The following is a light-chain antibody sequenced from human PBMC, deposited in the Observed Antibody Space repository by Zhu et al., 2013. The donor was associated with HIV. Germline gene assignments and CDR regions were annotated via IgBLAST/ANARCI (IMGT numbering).Light chain of an antibody. CDR3: QQRTNWPPTWT. CDR1: QSVRSTS. J-gene: IGKJ1*01. CDR2: DAS. V-gene: IGKV3-11*01. Sequence: EIVLTQSPGTLSLSPGERATLSCRASQSVRSTSLAWYQHKPGQAPRLLIYDASNRATGIPARFSGSGSGTDFSLTISSLEPEDFAVYYCQQRTNWPPTWTFGQGTKV.